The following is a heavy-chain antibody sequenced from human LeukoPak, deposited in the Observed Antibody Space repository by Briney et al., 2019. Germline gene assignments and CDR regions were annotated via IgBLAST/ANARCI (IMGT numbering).Heavy chain of an antibody. CDR2: INHSGST. V-gene: IGHV4-34*01. J-gene: IGHJ4*02. CDR1: GGSFSGYY. Sequence: SETLSLTCAVYGGSFSGYYWSWIRQPPGKGLEWIGKINHSGSTNYNPSLESRVTILVDTSKNQFSLKLSSVTAADTAVYYCARDLRIAAAGIHYFDSWGQGTLVTVST. D-gene: IGHD6-13*01. CDR3: ARDLRIAAAGIHYFDS.